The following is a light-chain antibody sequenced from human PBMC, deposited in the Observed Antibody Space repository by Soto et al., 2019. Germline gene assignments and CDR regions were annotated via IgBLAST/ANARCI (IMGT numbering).Light chain of an antibody. V-gene: IGKV3-11*01. CDR3: QQRLNWPPIT. CDR2: DAS. CDR1: QSVSRY. J-gene: IGKJ5*01. Sequence: EIVLTPSPGTLSFSPGERATLSCRASQSVSRYLAWYQQKPGQAPRLLIYDASNRATGIPARFSGSGSGTDVNLTISSLEPEDFAVYYCQQRLNWPPITFGQGTRLEIK.